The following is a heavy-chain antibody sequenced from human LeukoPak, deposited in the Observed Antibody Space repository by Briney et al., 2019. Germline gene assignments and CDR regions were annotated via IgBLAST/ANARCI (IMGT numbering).Heavy chain of an antibody. CDR1: DGSISSYY. Sequence: PSETLSLTCAVSDGSISSYYWNWIRQPPGKGLEWIGNIYNSGGTDYNPSLKSRVTISINLSKNQISLKLTSVTAADTALYYCARDKGPYWYFDLWGRGTLVTVSS. CDR2: IYNSGGT. CDR3: ARDKGPYWYFDL. J-gene: IGHJ2*01. V-gene: IGHV4-59*01.